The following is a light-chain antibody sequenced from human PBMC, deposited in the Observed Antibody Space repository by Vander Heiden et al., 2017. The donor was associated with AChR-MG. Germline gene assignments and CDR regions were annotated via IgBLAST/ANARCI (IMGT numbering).Light chain of an antibody. CDR3: QSYDNSLSGRYV. CDR2: GNT. CDR1: TANIGAGYD. J-gene: IGLJ1*01. V-gene: IGLV1-40*01. Sequence: QSVLTQPPSVSVAPGQKVTIPCTGNTANIGAGYDVHWYQQLPGKAPQLLIFGNTNRPSGVPGRFSGSKSGTSASLAITGLQAEDEADYYCQSYDNSLSGRYVFGTGTKVTVL.